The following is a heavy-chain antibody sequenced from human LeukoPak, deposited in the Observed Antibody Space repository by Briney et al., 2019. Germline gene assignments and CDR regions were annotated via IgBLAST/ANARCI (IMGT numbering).Heavy chain of an antibody. J-gene: IGHJ4*02. CDR3: ARSASSWSHLDY. Sequence: KDGESLQISCQGSASNFASYWIGWVRQTPGKGLEWMGIIYPGDSDTRYSPSFQGQVTISADKSISTAYLQWSSLKASDTAMYYCARSASSWSHLDYWGQGIRVTVSS. CDR1: ASNFASYW. CDR2: IYPGDSDT. V-gene: IGHV5-51*01. D-gene: IGHD6-13*01.